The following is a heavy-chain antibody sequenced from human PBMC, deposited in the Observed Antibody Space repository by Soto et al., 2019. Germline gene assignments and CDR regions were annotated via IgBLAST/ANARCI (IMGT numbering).Heavy chain of an antibody. D-gene: IGHD3-10*01. CDR2: IYYSGST. Sequence: PSETLSLTCTVSGGSISSSSYYWGWIRQPPGKGLEWIGGIYYSGSTYYNPSLKSRVTISVDTSKNQFSLKLSSVTAADTAVYYCARHGTGTRFGVDVWGQGTTVTVSS. V-gene: IGHV4-39*01. CDR3: ARHGTGTRFGVDV. J-gene: IGHJ6*02. CDR1: GGSISSSSYY.